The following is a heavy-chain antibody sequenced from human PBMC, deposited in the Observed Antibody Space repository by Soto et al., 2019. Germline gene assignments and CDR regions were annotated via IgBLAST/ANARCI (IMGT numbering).Heavy chain of an antibody. Sequence: EVQLVESGGSLVQPGGSLRLSCAASGFTFNGYSMNWVRQAPGKGLEWVSYISSSSSTIYYADSVEGRFTISRDNAKNSLYLQMNSLRAEDTAVYCCARDRAEDYWGQGTLVTVSS. CDR2: ISSSSSTI. J-gene: IGHJ4*02. CDR3: ARDRAEDY. V-gene: IGHV3-48*01. CDR1: GFTFNGYS.